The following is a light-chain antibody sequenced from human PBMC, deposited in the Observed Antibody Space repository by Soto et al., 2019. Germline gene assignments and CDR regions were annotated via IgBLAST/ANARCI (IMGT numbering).Light chain of an antibody. Sequence: QSALTQPASVSGSPGQSITISCTGTSSDLGGYNYVSWYQHHPGKAPKLMIYDVSNRPSGVSNRFSGSKSGNTASLTISGLQPEDEADYYCSSYTTSNTRQIVFGTGTKLTVL. CDR3: SSYTTSNTRQIV. CDR1: SSDLGGYNY. CDR2: DVS. J-gene: IGLJ1*01. V-gene: IGLV2-14*03.